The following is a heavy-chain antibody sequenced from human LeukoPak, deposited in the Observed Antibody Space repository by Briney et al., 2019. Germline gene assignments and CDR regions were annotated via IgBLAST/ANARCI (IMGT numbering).Heavy chain of an antibody. CDR2: IYNSWST. CDR3: ARVGSGYDSSGFTFDY. D-gene: IGHD3-22*01. Sequence: SETLSLTRTVSGDSISSYYWSWIRQPPGKGLEWIGYIYNSWSTNYNPSLKSRVTISGDTSKNQFSLNLSSVTAADTAVYYCARVGSGYDSSGFTFDYWGQGTLVTVSS. V-gene: IGHV4-59*01. J-gene: IGHJ4*02. CDR1: GDSISSYY.